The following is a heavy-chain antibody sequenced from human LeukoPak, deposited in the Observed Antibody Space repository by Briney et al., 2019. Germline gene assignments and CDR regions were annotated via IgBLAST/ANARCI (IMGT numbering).Heavy chain of an antibody. CDR1: GYTFTTYG. CDR2: TSAYNGNT. D-gene: IGHD1-26*01. V-gene: IGHV1-18*01. J-gene: IGHJ4*02. Sequence: GASVKVCCTASGYTFTTYGISWVRQAPGQGVEWMGWTSAYNGNTNYAQKYKRRVTMTTDTSTNTASMELRSLRSDDTAVYYCARDSTRAMGATIVFFDSWGRGTLVTVSS. CDR3: ARDSTRAMGATIVFFDS.